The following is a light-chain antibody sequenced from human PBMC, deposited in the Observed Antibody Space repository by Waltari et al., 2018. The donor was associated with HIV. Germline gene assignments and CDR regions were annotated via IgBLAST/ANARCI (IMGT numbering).Light chain of an antibody. CDR3: QQHYTTPYT. CDR2: WAS. V-gene: IGKV4-1*01. CDR1: QSVLYSSNNKNF. J-gene: IGKJ2*01. Sequence: DIVMTQSPDSLALSLGERATINCKSNQSVLYSSNNKNFLAWYQQKSGQRPKLLVYWASTRESGVPDRSSGSGSGTDFTLTISSLQAEDVAVYFCQQHYTTPYTFGQGTKLEIK.